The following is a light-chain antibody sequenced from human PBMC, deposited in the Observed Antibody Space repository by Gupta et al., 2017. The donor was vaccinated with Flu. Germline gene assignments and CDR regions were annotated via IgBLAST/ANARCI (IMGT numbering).Light chain of an antibody. V-gene: IGKV1-33*01. CDR2: DAS. Sequence: DIQLTQSPSSLSASVGDRVTITCQASQDIRNYLNWYQQIPGKAPKLLICDASSLKTGVPSRFSGRGSGTHFTFTISSLQPEDVATYYCQQYDNVPPAFGGGTKVEIK. CDR1: QDIRNY. J-gene: IGKJ4*01. CDR3: QQYDNVPPA.